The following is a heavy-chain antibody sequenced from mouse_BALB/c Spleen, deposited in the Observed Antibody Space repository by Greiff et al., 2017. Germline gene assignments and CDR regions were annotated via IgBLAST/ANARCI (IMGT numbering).Heavy chain of an antibody. D-gene: IGHD2-4*01. CDR2: INPSTGYT. V-gene: IGHV1-7*01. CDR3: ATMISYYFDC. J-gene: IGHJ2*01. CDR1: GYTFTSYW. Sequence: QVQLQQSGAELAKPGASVKMSCKASGYTFTSYWMHWVKQRPGQGLEWIGYINPSTGYTEYNQKFKDKATLTADKSSSTAYMQPSSLTSEDSAVYYCATMISYYFDCWGRGATLAVSS.